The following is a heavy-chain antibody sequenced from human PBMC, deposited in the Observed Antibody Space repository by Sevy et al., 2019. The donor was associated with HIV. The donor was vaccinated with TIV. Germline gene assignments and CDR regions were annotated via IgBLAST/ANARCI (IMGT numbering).Heavy chain of an antibody. J-gene: IGHJ4*02. Sequence: GGSLRLSCAASGFTFSSYAMSWVRQAPGKGLEWVPAISGSGGRTYYADSVKGRFTISRDNSKNRLYLQMNSLRAEDTAVYYCAKDGGVMVRGVIITKGYFDYWGQGTLVTVSS. V-gene: IGHV3-23*01. D-gene: IGHD3-10*01. CDR1: GFTFSSYA. CDR2: ISGSGGRT. CDR3: AKDGGVMVRGVIITKGYFDY.